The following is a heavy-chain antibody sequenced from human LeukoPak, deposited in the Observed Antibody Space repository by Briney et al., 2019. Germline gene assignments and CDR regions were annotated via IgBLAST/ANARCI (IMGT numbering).Heavy chain of an antibody. Sequence: SETLSLTXTVSGGSISSYYWSWIRQPPGKGLEWIGYIYYSGSTNYNPSLKSRVTISVDTSKNQFSLKLSSVTAADTAVYYCARDRSYAGYFDYWGQGTLVTVSS. CDR3: ARDRSYAGYFDY. V-gene: IGHV4-59*01. D-gene: IGHD1-26*01. CDR1: GGSISSYY. J-gene: IGHJ4*02. CDR2: IYYSGST.